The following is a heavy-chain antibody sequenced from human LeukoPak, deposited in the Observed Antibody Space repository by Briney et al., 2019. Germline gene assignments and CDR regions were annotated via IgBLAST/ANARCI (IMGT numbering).Heavy chain of an antibody. J-gene: IGHJ4*02. V-gene: IGHV4-31*03. CDR3: ARGGGKGVVPAATKYYFGY. CDR1: GGSISSGGYY. D-gene: IGHD2-2*01. Sequence: SQTLSLTCTVSGGSISSGGYYWSWIRQHPGKGLEWIGYIYYSGSTYYNPSLKSRVTISVDTSRNQFSLKLSSVTAADTAVYYCARGGGKGVVPAATKYYFGYWGQGTLVTVSS. CDR2: IYYSGST.